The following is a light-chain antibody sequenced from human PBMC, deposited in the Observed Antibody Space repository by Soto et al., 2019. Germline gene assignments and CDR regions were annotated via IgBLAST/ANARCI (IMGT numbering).Light chain of an antibody. V-gene: IGKV1-5*01. CDR3: QQYKKYST. Sequence: EINMTQSPSTLFASVVNRVTITCLSSQSVSRWVALYQQKPGEAPKILIYDASGFERGVPSRFSGSGSGTECTLTISSLQPDDFATYYCQQYKKYSTFGGGTKVDIK. J-gene: IGKJ4*01. CDR1: QSVSRW. CDR2: DAS.